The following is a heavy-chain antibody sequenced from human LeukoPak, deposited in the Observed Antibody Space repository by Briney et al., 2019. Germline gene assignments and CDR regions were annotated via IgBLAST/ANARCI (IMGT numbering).Heavy chain of an antibody. CDR1: GGSISSSSYY. V-gene: IGHV4-39*01. J-gene: IGHJ3*02. CDR2: IYYSGST. CDR3: ARHDQQRGAFDI. Sequence: PSETLSLTCTVSGGSISSSSYYWGWIRQPPGKGLEWIGSIYYSGSTYYNPSLKSRVTISVDTSKNQFSLKLSSVTAADTAVYYCARHDQQRGAFDIWGQETMVTVSS. D-gene: IGHD6-13*01.